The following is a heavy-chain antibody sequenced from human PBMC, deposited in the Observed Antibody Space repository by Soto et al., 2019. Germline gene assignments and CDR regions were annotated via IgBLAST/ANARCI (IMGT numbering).Heavy chain of an antibody. CDR2: ISGSGGST. J-gene: IGHJ4*02. D-gene: IGHD3-22*01. CDR1: GFTFSSYA. V-gene: IGHV3-23*01. CDR3: AKSLITMIVVVTYYFDY. Sequence: GGSLRLSCAASGFTFSSYAMSWVRQAPGKGLEWVSAISGSGGSTYYADSVKGRFTISRDNSKNTLYLQMNSLRAEDTAVYYCAKSLITMIVVVTYYFDYWGQGTLVTVSS.